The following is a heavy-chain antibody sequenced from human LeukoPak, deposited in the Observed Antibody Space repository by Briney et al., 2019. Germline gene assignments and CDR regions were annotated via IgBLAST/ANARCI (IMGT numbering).Heavy chain of an antibody. Sequence: SETLSLTCTVSGGSISSYYWSWIRQPPGKGLEWIGYIYYSGSTNYNPSLKSRVTISVDTSKNQFSLKPSSVTAADTAVYYCARHPNYGANWFDPWGQGTLVTVSS. V-gene: IGHV4-59*08. D-gene: IGHD4-17*01. CDR3: ARHPNYGANWFDP. J-gene: IGHJ5*02. CDR1: GGSISSYY. CDR2: IYYSGST.